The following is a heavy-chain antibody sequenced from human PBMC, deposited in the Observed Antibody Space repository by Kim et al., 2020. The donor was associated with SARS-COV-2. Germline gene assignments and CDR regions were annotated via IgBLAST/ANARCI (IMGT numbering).Heavy chain of an antibody. V-gene: IGHV3-15*01. D-gene: IGHD3-9*01. CDR3: TTDPGYPLRDFDY. Sequence: GGSLRLSCAASGFTFSKAWMSWVRQAPGKGLEWVGRIKSKTDGGTTDYAAPVKGRFTISRDDSKNTLYLQMNSLKTEDTAVYYCTTDPGYPLRDFDYWGQGTLVTVSS. J-gene: IGHJ4*02. CDR2: IKSKTDGGTT. CDR1: GFTFSKAW.